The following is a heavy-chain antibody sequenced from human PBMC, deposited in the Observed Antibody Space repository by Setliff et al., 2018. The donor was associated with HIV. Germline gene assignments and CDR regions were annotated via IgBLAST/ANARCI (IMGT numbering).Heavy chain of an antibody. CDR2: INREETTE. CDR3: TTRLSGSYIPNWFDP. D-gene: IGHD1-26*01. V-gene: IGHV3-48*01. CDR1: GFSHSNHN. J-gene: IGHJ5*02. Sequence: GGSLRLSCAASGFSHSNHNLNWVCQAPGKGLEWVSYINREETTEWYADSVEGRFTISRDDSKNTLYLQMNSLEIEDTAVYYCTTRLSGSYIPNWFDPWGQGTLVTVSS.